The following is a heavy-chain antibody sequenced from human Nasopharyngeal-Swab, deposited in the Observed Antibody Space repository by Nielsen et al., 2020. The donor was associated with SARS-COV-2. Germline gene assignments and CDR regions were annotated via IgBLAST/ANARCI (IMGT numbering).Heavy chain of an antibody. CDR1: GDSISGSY. D-gene: IGHD1-26*01. CDR2: ITSSSGII. V-gene: IGHV3-11*04. Sequence: LSLTCTVSGDSISGSYWSWIRQPPGKGLEWVSYITSSSGIIYYADSVKGRFTISRDNAKNLLYLQMNSLRAEDTAVYYCARQYSVSYGDTFDIWGQGTMVTVSS. CDR3: ARQYSVSYGDTFDI. J-gene: IGHJ3*02.